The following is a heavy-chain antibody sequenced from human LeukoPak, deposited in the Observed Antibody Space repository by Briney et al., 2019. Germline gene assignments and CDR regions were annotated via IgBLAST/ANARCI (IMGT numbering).Heavy chain of an antibody. CDR1: GFTFSSYW. D-gene: IGHD1-26*01. CDR3: AKPGGGNYFTHNYFHP. CDR2: ISPDGSTT. Sequence: GGSLRLSCAASGFTFSSYWMHWVRQAPGKGLVWVSRISPDGSTTGHADSVKGRFTISRDNSKNTLYLQMNSLRADDTAVYYCAKPGGGNYFTHNYFHPWGQGTLVAVSS. J-gene: IGHJ5*02. V-gene: IGHV3-74*01.